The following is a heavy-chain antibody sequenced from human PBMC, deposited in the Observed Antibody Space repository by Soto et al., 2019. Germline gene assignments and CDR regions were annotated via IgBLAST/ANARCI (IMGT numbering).Heavy chain of an antibody. J-gene: IGHJ4*02. Sequence: QVQLQQWGAGLLKPSETLSLTCAVYGGSFSGDYWNWIRQPPGKGLEWIGEINPSGSTNYNPSLKSRVTISVDTSKKQFSLKVSSVTAADTGIYYCATDVFNYWGQGTLVTVSS. CDR1: GGSFSGDY. CDR2: INPSGST. CDR3: ATDVFNY. V-gene: IGHV4-34*01.